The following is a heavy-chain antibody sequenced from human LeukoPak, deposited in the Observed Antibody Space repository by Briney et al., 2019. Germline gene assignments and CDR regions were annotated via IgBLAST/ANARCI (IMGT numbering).Heavy chain of an antibody. J-gene: IGHJ3*02. CDR1: GFTFDDYA. Sequence: GGSLRLSCAASGFTFDDYAMHWVRQAPGKGLEGVSGISWNSGSIGYADSVKGRFTISRDNAKNSLYLQMNSLRAEDTALYYCAKDIGYCSGGSCYPHAFDIWGQGTMVTVSS. D-gene: IGHD2-15*01. CDR2: ISWNSGSI. CDR3: AKDIGYCSGGSCYPHAFDI. V-gene: IGHV3-9*01.